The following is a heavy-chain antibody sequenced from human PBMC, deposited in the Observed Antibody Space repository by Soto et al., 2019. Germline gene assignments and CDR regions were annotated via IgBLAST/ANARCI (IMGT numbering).Heavy chain of an antibody. V-gene: IGHV1-2*02. CDR3: ARDPSSFLGRVYGMDV. CDR1: GYSFTGHY. Sequence: QVQHVQSGAEVKKPGDSVKVSCKASGYSFTGHYMHWGRRAPGQGLEWMGWVNLNTGGTDYAQEFQGRVTMTTATSIRTVYLEVTRLKFDDTAIYYCARDPSSFLGRVYGMDVWGQGTAVTVSS. CDR2: VNLNTGGT. J-gene: IGHJ6*02.